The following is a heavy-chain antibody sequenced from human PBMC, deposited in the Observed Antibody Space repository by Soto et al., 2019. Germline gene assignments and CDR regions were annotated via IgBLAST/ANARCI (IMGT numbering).Heavy chain of an antibody. CDR3: AKDYYDSSGSYTDAFDI. Sequence: RGALRLSCAASEFTFISYAIGCVRQAPGKGLEWVSAISGSGGSRYYADCVKGRFTISRDNSKNTLYLQMKSLRAEDTAVYYCAKDYYDSSGSYTDAFDIWGQGTMVTVSS. CDR2: ISGSGGSR. V-gene: IGHV3-23*01. CDR1: EFTFISYA. D-gene: IGHD3-22*01. J-gene: IGHJ3*02.